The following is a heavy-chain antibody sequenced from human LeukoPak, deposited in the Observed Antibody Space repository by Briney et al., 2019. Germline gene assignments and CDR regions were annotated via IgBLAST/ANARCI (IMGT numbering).Heavy chain of an antibody. CDR3: ASIELTADAFDI. Sequence: SETLSLTCTVSGGSISSYYWSWIRQPAGKGLEWIGRIYTSGSTNYNPSLKSRVTISVDTSKNQFSLKLSSVTAADTAVYYCASIELTADAFDIWGQGTMVTVSS. CDR2: IYTSGST. CDR1: GGSISSYY. D-gene: IGHD4/OR15-4a*01. V-gene: IGHV4-4*07. J-gene: IGHJ3*02.